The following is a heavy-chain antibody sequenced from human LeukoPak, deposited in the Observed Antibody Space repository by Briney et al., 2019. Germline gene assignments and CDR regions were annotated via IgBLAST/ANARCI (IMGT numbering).Heavy chain of an antibody. V-gene: IGHV4-61*01. D-gene: IGHD6-13*01. CDR2: IYYSGST. Sequence: SETLSLTCTVSGGSISSSSYYWSWIRQPPGKGLEWIGYIYYSGSTNYNPSLKSRVTISVDTSKNQFSLKLSSVTAADTAVYYCARGGSSWPPPPFSFDYWGQGTLVTVSS. J-gene: IGHJ4*02. CDR3: ARGGSSWPPPPFSFDY. CDR1: GGSISSSSYY.